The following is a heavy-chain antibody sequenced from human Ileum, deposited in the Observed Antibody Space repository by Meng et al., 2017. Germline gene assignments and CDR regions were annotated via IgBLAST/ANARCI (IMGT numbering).Heavy chain of an antibody. CDR2: ISAYNGNT. J-gene: IGHJ5*02. D-gene: IGHD2-2*01. Sequence: VHRVPSGAEGMKPGASEKISSKAAGYTFTSYGISWVRQAPGQGLEWMGWISAYNGNTNYEQKLQGRVTMTTDTSTSTAYMELRSLRSDDTAVYYCARVSPAAMGSIGWFDPWGQGTLVTVSS. CDR1: GYTFTSYG. V-gene: IGHV1-18*01. CDR3: ARVSPAAMGSIGWFDP.